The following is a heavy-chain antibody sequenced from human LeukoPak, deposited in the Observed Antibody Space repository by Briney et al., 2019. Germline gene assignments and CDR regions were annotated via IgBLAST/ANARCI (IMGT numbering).Heavy chain of an antibody. CDR3: ARGGSRPLDY. D-gene: IGHD3-10*01. CDR2: INSDGSST. J-gene: IGHJ4*02. Sequence: GGSLRLSCAASGFTFSNYWMHWVRQAPGKGLVWVSRINSDGSSTSYADSVKGRFTISRDTAKNTLYLQMNSLRGEDAAVYFCARGGSRPLDYWGQGTLVTVSS. CDR1: GFTFSNYW. V-gene: IGHV3-74*01.